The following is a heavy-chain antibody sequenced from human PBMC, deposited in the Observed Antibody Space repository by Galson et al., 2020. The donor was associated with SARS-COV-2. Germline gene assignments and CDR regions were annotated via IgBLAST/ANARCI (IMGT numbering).Heavy chain of an antibody. V-gene: IGHV3-11*06. Sequence: GSLRLSCVVSGFTFSDHSMSWIRQAPGRGLEWVSYISSDGSYTNYADSVEGRFTISRDNAKNSLYLQMNSLRADDTAVYYCAREEWRFYYDSSGYHFDYWGQGVVVTVST. J-gene: IGHJ4*02. CDR3: AREEWRFYYDSSGYHFDY. D-gene: IGHD3-22*01. CDR2: ISSDGSYT. CDR1: GFTFSDHS.